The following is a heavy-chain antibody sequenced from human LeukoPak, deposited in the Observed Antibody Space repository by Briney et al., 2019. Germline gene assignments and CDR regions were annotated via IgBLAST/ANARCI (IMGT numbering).Heavy chain of an antibody. CDR3: ARRKYGDYYFDY. J-gene: IGHJ4*02. Sequence: PSETLSLTCTVSGGSISSYYWSWIRQPPGKGLEWIGYIYYSGSTNYNPSLKSRVTISVDTSKNQFSLKLSSVTAADTAVYYCARRKYGDYYFDYWGQGTLVTVSS. V-gene: IGHV4-59*08. CDR2: IYYSGST. CDR1: GGSISSYY. D-gene: IGHD4-17*01.